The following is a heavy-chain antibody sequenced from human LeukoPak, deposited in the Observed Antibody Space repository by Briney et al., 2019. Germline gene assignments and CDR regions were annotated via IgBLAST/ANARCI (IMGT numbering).Heavy chain of an antibody. J-gene: IGHJ4*02. Sequence: SETLSLTCAVYGGSFSGYYWSWIRQPPGKGLEWIGEINHSGSTNYNPSLKSRVTISVDTSKNQFSLKLSSVTAADTAVYYCARGVGKGWIQLWYPFFDYWGQGTLVTVSS. V-gene: IGHV4-34*01. D-gene: IGHD5-18*01. CDR3: ARGVGKGWIQLWYPFFDY. CDR2: INHSGST. CDR1: GGSFSGYY.